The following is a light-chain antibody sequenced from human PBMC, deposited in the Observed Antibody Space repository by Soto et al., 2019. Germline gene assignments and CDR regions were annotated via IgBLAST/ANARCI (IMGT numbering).Light chain of an antibody. V-gene: IGLV2-14*01. CDR2: EVS. Sequence: QSALTQPASVSGSPGQSITISCTGTSSDVGNYKYVSWYQQHPGNAPKLMYYEVSNRPSGVSNRFSGSKSGNTASLTISGLQAEDETDYYCFSYTSSGTYVFGTGTKLTVL. CDR3: FSYTSSGTYV. CDR1: SSDVGNYKY. J-gene: IGLJ1*01.